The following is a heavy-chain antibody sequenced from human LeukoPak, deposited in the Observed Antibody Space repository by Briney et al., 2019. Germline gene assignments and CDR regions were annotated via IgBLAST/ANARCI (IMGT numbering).Heavy chain of an antibody. D-gene: IGHD5-12*01. CDR2: INHSGDT. CDR1: GESFSGYY. Sequence: SETLSLTCAVYGESFSGYYWSWIRQPPGKGLEWIGEINHSGDTNYNPSLKSRVTISVDTSKNQFSLKVSSVTAADTAVYYCARDTATSDDAFDIWGQGTMVTVSS. CDR3: ARDTATSDDAFDI. V-gene: IGHV4-34*01. J-gene: IGHJ3*02.